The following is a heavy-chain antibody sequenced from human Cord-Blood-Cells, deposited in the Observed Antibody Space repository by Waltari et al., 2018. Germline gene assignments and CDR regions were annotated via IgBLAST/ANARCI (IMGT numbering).Heavy chain of an antibody. CDR2: INHRGST. V-gene: IGHV4-34*01. CDR1: GGSFSGYY. Sequence: QVQLQQWGAGLLKPSETLSLTCAVYGGSFSGYYWSWIRQPPGKGLEWIGDINHRGSTNYNPSLKSRVTISVDTSKNQFSLKLSSVTAADTAVYYCARGDQNAFDIWGQGTMVTVSS. CDR3: ARGDQNAFDI. J-gene: IGHJ3*02.